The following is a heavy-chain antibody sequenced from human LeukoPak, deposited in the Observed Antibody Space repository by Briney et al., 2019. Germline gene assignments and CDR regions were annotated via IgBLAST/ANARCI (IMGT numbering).Heavy chain of an antibody. J-gene: IGHJ4*02. Sequence: PGGSLRLSCAASRFTFSSYWMSWVRQAPGKGLEWVANIKQDGSEKYYVDSVKGRFTISRDNAKNSLYLQMNSLRPEDTAVYYCARDLSSGYDGGDYWGQGTLVTVSS. CDR1: RFTFSSYW. CDR2: IKQDGSEK. CDR3: ARDLSSGYDGGDY. D-gene: IGHD5-12*01. V-gene: IGHV3-7*01.